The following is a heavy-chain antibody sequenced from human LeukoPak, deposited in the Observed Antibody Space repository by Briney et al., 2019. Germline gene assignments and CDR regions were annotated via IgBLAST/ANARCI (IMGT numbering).Heavy chain of an antibody. J-gene: IGHJ3*02. CDR3: AAPLTMITLNVFDI. V-gene: IGHV3-53*01. Sequence: GGSLRLSCAASGFTVSSNHMSWVRQAPGKGLEWVSVIYSGGSTYYADSVKGRFTISRDNSKNTLYLQMNSLRSEDTAVYYCAAPLTMITLNVFDIWGQGTMVTVSS. CDR2: IYSGGST. D-gene: IGHD3-22*01. CDR1: GFTVSSNH.